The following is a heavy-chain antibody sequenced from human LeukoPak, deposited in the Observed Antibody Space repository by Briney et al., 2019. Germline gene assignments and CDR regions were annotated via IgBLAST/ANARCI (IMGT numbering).Heavy chain of an antibody. CDR1: GYSFTSYW. V-gene: IGHV5-51*01. Sequence: GESLKISCQGSGYSFTSYWIGWVRQMPGKGLEWMGIIYPGDSDTRYSPSFQGQVTISADKPISTAYLQWNSLKASDTAMYYCARQSTTELDYWGQGTLVTVSS. D-gene: IGHD4-17*01. J-gene: IGHJ4*02. CDR3: ARQSTTELDY. CDR2: IYPGDSDT.